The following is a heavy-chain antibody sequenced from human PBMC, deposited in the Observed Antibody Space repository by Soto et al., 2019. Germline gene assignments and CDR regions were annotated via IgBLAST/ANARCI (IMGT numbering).Heavy chain of an antibody. Sequence: SETLSLTCTVSGGSISSYYWSWSRQPPGKGLEWIGYIYYSGSTNYNPSLKSRVTISVDTSKNQFSLKLSSVTAADTAVYYCASGLRPDGYWGQGTLVTVSS. CDR3: ASGLRPDGY. J-gene: IGHJ4*02. V-gene: IGHV4-59*01. CDR1: GGSISSYY. CDR2: IYYSGST.